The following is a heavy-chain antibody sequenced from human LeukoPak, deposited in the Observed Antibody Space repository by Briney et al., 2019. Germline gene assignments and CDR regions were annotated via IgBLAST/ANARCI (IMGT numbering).Heavy chain of an antibody. Sequence: GGSLRLSCAASGFTFSSYWMSWVRQAPGKGLEWVANIKQDGSEKYYVDSVKGRFTISRDNAKSSLYLQMNSLRAEDTAVYYCARAQGYCSGGSCYPYYFDYWGQGTLVTVSS. D-gene: IGHD2-15*01. V-gene: IGHV3-7*01. J-gene: IGHJ4*02. CDR1: GFTFSSYW. CDR3: ARAQGYCSGGSCYPYYFDY. CDR2: IKQDGSEK.